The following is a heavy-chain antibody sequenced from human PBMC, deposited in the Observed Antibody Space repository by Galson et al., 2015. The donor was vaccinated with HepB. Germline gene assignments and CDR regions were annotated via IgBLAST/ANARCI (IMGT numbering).Heavy chain of an antibody. J-gene: IGHJ6*02. V-gene: IGHV6-1*01. CDR1: GDSVSSNSAA. CDR2: TYYRSKWYN. D-gene: IGHD6-19*01. CDR3: ARDVGYSSGWYQGYYYGMDV. Sequence: CAISGDSVSSNSAAWNWIRQSPSRGLEWLGRTYYRSKWYNDYAVSVKSRITINPDTSKNQFSLQLNSVTHEDTAVYYCARDVGYSSGWYQGYYYGMDVWGQGTTVTVSS.